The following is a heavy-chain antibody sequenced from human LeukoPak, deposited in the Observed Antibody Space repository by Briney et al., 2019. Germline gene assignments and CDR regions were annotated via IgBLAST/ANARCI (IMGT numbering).Heavy chain of an antibody. CDR3: ARDRAGYYGSGSYLPAGYFAL. V-gene: IGHV3-33*01. D-gene: IGHD3-10*01. CDR1: GFILNDYG. J-gene: IGHJ2*01. CDR2: IWFDKNQ. Sequence: GGSLRLSCAASGFILNDYGMHWVRQAPGKGLEWVADIWFDKNQHFADSVKGRFAISRDNSKNTVYLKITSLRAEDTAVYYCARDRAGYYGSGSYLPAGYFALWGRGTLVTVSS.